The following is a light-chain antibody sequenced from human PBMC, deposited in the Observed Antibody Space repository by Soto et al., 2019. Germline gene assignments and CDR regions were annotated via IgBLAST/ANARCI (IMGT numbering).Light chain of an antibody. J-gene: IGKJ1*01. Sequence: EIVMTQSPATLSVSPGERATVSCRASQCVSSNLAWYQQKPGQAPRLLIYGASTRATGIPARFSGSGSGTEFTLTISSLQSEDFAVYYCQQYNNWQAFGQGTKVEIK. CDR1: QCVSSN. V-gene: IGKV3-15*01. CDR2: GAS. CDR3: QQYNNWQA.